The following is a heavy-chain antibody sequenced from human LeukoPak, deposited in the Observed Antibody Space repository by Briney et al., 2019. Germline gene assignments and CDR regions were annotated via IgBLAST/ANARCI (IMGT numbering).Heavy chain of an antibody. CDR2: IKQDGSGK. CDR3: ARPLGYCSGGSCFPFDY. D-gene: IGHD2-15*01. CDR1: GFTFSTYW. V-gene: IGHV3-7*01. J-gene: IGHJ4*02. Sequence: GGSLRLSCAASGFTFSTYWMSWVRQAPGKGLEWVANIKQDGSGKYYVDSVKGRFTISRDNAKNSLYLQMNSLRAEDTAVYYCARPLGYCSGGSCFPFDYWGQGTLVTVSS.